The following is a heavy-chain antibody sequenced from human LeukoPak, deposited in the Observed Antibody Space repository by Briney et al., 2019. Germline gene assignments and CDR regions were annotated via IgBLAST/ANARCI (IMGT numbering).Heavy chain of an antibody. J-gene: IGHJ4*02. CDR2: ISGYNGNT. V-gene: IGHV1-18*01. CDR1: GYTFTSYG. Sequence: ASVKVSCKASGYTFTSYGISWVRQAPGQGLEGMGWISGYNGNTNYVQKFQGRVTMTTDTSTSTAYMEVRSLRSDDTAVYYCARDQSPGLFDYWGQGTLVTVSS. CDR3: ARDQSPGLFDY.